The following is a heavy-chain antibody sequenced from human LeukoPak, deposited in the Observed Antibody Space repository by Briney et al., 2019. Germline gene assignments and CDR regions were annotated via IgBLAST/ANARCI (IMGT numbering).Heavy chain of an antibody. D-gene: IGHD2-15*01. CDR3: ASAIGCSGGSCYSDY. CDR1: GYTFTSYD. Sequence: SVKVSCKASGYTFTSYDINWVRQAPGQGLEWMGIINPSGGSTSYAQKFQGRVTMTRDTSTSTVYMELSSLRSEDTAVYYCASAIGCSGGSCYSDYWGQGTLVTVSS. V-gene: IGHV1-46*01. J-gene: IGHJ4*02. CDR2: INPSGGST.